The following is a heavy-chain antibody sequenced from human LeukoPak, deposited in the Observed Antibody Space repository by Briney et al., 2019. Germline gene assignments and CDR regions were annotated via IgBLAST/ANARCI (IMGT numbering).Heavy chain of an antibody. J-gene: IGHJ3*02. CDR1: GFTFSAYA. V-gene: IGHV3-30-3*01. CDR2: ISYDGNNK. CDR3: ARDRGRFLDLLLVFDI. Sequence: PGRSLRLSCAASGFTFSAYAINWVRQAPGKGLEWVALISYDGNNKYFADSVKGRFTISRDNSKNTLYLQMNSLRAEDTAVYYCARDRGRFLDLLLVFDIWGQGTMVTVSS. D-gene: IGHD3-3*01.